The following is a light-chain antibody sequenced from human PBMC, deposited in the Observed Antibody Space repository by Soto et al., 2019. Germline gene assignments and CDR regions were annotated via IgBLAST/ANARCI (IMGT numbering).Light chain of an antibody. V-gene: IGLV1-40*01. Sequence: QSVLTQAPSVSGAPGQRVTISCTGSSSNIGAGYDVHWYQQLPGTAPKLLIYGNSNRPSGVPDRFSGSESGTSASLAITGLQAEDEADYYCQSYDMSLSGSVFGTGTKVTVL. CDR3: QSYDMSLSGSV. CDR1: SSNIGAGYD. J-gene: IGLJ1*01. CDR2: GNS.